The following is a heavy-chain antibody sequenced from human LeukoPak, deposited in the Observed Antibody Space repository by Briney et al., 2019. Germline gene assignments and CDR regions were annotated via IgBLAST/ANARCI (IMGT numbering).Heavy chain of an antibody. Sequence: GGSLRLSCAASGFTFSSYAMHWVRQAPGKGLEWVAVISYDGSDKYYADSVKGRFTISRDNSKNTLYLQMNSLRAEDTAVYYCARDHYCSSTSCLGYMDVWGKGTTVTVSS. CDR1: GFTFSSYA. CDR3: ARDHYCSSTSCLGYMDV. D-gene: IGHD2-2*01. CDR2: ISYDGSDK. V-gene: IGHV3-30-3*01. J-gene: IGHJ6*03.